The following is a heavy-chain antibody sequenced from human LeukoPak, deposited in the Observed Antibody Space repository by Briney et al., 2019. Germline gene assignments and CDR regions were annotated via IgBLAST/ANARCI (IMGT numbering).Heavy chain of an antibody. Sequence: SETLSLTCAVYGGSFNGYYWSWIRQSTGEGLEWIGEINDSGVTNCNPSLESRVVLSVDTSKNQFSLRLSSVTAADTAVYYCARRLVDSGASQVSDHWGQGTLVTVSS. CDR3: ARRLVDSGASQVSDH. CDR1: GGSFNGYY. J-gene: IGHJ4*02. V-gene: IGHV4-34*01. CDR2: INDSGVT. D-gene: IGHD2-15*01.